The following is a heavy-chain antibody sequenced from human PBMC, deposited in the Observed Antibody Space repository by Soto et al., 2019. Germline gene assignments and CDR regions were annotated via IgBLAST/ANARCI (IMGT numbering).Heavy chain of an antibody. CDR3: ASWPGVTTVRYFDY. J-gene: IGHJ4*02. D-gene: IGHD4-4*01. Sequence: SETLSLTCAVYGGSFSGYYWSLIRQPPGKGLEWIGEINHSGSTNYNPSLKSRVTISVDTSKNQFSLKLSSVTAADTAVYYCASWPGVTTVRYFDYWGQGTLVTVSS. CDR1: GGSFSGYY. V-gene: IGHV4-34*01. CDR2: INHSGST.